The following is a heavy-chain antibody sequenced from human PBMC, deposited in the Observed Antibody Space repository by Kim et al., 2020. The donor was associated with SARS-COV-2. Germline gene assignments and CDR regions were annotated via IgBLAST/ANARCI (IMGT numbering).Heavy chain of an antibody. CDR1: GGSFSDYY. V-gene: IGHV4-34*01. CDR3: ARCPHFFDNSGYWFY. J-gene: IGHJ4*01. CDR2: INNSGST. Sequence: SETLSLTCAVYGGSFSDYYWSWIRQPPGKGLEWIGEINNSGSTNYSPSLKSRVTISVDTSKNQFSLRLSSVTAEDTAVYYCARCPHFFDNSGYWFYWGHGTLVTVSS. D-gene: IGHD3-22*01.